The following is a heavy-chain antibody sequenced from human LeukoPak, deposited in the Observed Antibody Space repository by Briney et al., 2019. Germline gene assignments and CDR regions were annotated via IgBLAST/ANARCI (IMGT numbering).Heavy chain of an antibody. Sequence: GASVKVSCMASGYTFSSYHVHWVRQAPGQGLEWMGKITPSDGGTTYAQNFQDRVIMNRDTSSSTVYMQLSSLRSEDTAVYYCARDSYGPDYWGQGTLVTVSS. CDR3: ARDSYGPDY. CDR2: ITPSDGGT. J-gene: IGHJ4*02. CDR1: GYTFSSYH. V-gene: IGHV1-46*01. D-gene: IGHD5-18*01.